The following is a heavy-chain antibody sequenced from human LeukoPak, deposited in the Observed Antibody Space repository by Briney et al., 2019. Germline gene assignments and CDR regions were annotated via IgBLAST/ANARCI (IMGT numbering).Heavy chain of an antibody. Sequence: PSETLSLTCTVSGGSISSGSYYWSWIRQPAGKGLEWIGRIYTSGSTNYNPSLKSRVTISVDTSKNQFSLKLSSVTAADTAVYYCARELTYYYDSSGYYSAFDYWGQGTLVTVSS. D-gene: IGHD3-22*01. CDR1: GGSISSGSYY. V-gene: IGHV4-61*02. CDR3: ARELTYYYDSSGYYSAFDY. J-gene: IGHJ4*02. CDR2: IYTSGST.